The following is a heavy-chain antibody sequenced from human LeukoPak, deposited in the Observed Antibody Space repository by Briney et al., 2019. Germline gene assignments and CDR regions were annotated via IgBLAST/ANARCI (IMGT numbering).Heavy chain of an antibody. Sequence: PGGSLRLSCAASGFTFSSYSMNWVRQAPGKGLEWASSISSSSSYIYYADSVKGRFTISRDNAKNSLYPQMNSLRAEDTAVYYCARDLGCSGGSCYGMDVWGQGTTVTVSS. J-gene: IGHJ6*02. CDR3: ARDLGCSGGSCYGMDV. CDR2: ISSSSSYI. CDR1: GFTFSSYS. D-gene: IGHD2-15*01. V-gene: IGHV3-21*01.